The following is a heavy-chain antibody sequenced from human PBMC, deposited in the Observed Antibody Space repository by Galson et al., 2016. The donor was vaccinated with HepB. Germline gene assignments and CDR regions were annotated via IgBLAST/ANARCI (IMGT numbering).Heavy chain of an antibody. CDR3: ARELGS. CDR1: DDSISGYY. CDR2: VYTSGST. V-gene: IGHV4-4*07. D-gene: IGHD3-16*01. Sequence: SETLSLTCTVSDDSISGYYWSWLRQAVGKGPEWIGLVYTSGSTKYNPSLRSRLTISLDTSKNQFSLELISVTAADTAVYYCARELGSWSQGKWVTVSS. J-gene: IGHJ5*02.